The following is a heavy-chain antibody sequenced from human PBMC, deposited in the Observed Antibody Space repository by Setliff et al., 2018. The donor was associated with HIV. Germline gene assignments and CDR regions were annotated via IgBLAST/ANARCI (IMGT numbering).Heavy chain of an antibody. CDR1: GFTFSSYW. CDR3: ARFANYYHTSGYGWFDP. CDR2: IKQDGREK. J-gene: IGHJ5*02. Sequence: GGSLRLSCAASGFTFSSYWMNWVRQAPGKGLEWVANIKQDGREKYYVDSVKGRFTISRDNAKNSLYLQMNSLRAEDTAVYYCARFANYYHTSGYGWFDPWGQGTLVTVSS. D-gene: IGHD3-22*01. V-gene: IGHV3-7*03.